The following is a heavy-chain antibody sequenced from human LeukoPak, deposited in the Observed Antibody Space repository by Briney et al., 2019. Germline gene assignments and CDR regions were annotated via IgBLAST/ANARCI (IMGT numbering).Heavy chain of an antibody. CDR3: ASSWPARAQIPAGIVYNWFDP. D-gene: IGHD2-2*02. Sequence: GGSLRLSCAASGFTFSSYGMYWVRQAPGKGLEWVAVIWYDGSNKYYADSVKGRFTISRDNSKNTLYLQMNSLRAEDTAVYYCASSWPARAQIPAGIVYNWFDPWGQGTLVTVSS. J-gene: IGHJ5*02. V-gene: IGHV3-33*01. CDR2: IWYDGSNK. CDR1: GFTFSSYG.